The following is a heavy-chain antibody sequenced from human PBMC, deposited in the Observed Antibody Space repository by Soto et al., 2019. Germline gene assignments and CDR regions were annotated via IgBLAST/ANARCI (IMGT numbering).Heavy chain of an antibody. J-gene: IGHJ1*01. V-gene: IGHV3-30*19. CDR3: ARGGTMGGLDV. CDR1: GFTFRSYV. CDR2: TSYDGSDK. Sequence: QVQLVESGGGVVQPGTSLRVSCVGSGFTFRSYVIHWVRQAPGKGLEWVALTSYDGSDKYYGDSVRGRFTISRDNSRNTVDLQMDSLRLEDTALYCRARGGTMGGLDVWGQGTLVSVSS. D-gene: IGHD3-16*01.